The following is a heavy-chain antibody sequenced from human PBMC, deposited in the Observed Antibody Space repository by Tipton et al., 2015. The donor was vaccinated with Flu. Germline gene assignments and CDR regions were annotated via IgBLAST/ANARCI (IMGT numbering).Heavy chain of an antibody. CDR3: ARDYLLGDLSFFDN. CDR2: ISTSGST. Sequence: GLVKPSETLSLTCTVSGGSISTSYWSWIRQPAGKGLEWIGRISTSGSTNYNASLESRVTLSRDTSKNHISLRLTSATAADTALYYCARDYLLGDLSFFDNWGQGTLVTVSS. CDR1: GGSISTSY. V-gene: IGHV4-4*07. J-gene: IGHJ4*02. D-gene: IGHD3-16*02.